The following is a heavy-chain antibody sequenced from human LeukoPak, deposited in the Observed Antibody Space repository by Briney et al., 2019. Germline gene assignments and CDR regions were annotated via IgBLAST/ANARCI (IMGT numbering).Heavy chain of an antibody. CDR1: GHTFVSYG. CDR3: ARRFCSSVSCYDDDDFDV. D-gene: IGHD2-2*01. CDR2: ISGYNGKI. Sequence: ASVKVSCKASGHTFVSYGISWVRQAPGQGLEWMGRISGYNGKINYAQKFQGRVTMTTDTSTSTAYLELMSLTSEDTAVYYCARRFCSSVSCYDDDDFDVWGQGTLVTVSS. J-gene: IGHJ3*01. V-gene: IGHV1-18*01.